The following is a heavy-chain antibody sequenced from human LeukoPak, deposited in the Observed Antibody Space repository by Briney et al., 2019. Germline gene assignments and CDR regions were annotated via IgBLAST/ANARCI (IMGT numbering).Heavy chain of an antibody. CDR2: IYPGDSDT. CDR3: ARHGSSWDFDY. J-gene: IGHJ4*02. V-gene: IGHV5-51*01. Sequence: GESLQISCEGSGYSFTSYWIGWVRQLPGKGLEWMGIIYPGDSDTRYSPSFQGQVTISADKSISTAYLQWSSLKASDTAMYYCARHGSSWDFDYWGQGTLVTVSS. D-gene: IGHD6-13*01. CDR1: GYSFTSYW.